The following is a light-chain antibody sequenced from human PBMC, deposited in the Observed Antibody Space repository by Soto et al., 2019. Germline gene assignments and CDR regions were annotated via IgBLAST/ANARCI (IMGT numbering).Light chain of an antibody. CDR3: QHRSNWPLT. Sequence: EIVLTQSPATLSLSPGERATLSCRASQSVSSYLAWYQQRPGQAPRLLIYDASNRAPGIPASFSGSGSGTDFTLTISSLEPEDFAVYYCQHRSNWPLTFGGGTRVEIK. CDR1: QSVSSY. V-gene: IGKV3-11*01. J-gene: IGKJ4*01. CDR2: DAS.